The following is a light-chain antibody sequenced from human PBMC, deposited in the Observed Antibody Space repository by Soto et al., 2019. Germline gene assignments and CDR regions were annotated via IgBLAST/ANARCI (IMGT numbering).Light chain of an antibody. CDR1: QSVLHSSNNKNY. CDR3: QQYYSIPLT. Sequence: DIVMTQSPDSLAVSLGERATINCKSSQSVLHSSNNKNYLTWYQQKPGQPHKLLIYWASPRESGVPDRFSGSGDGIAVTITSSSLQAEDVAVYYCQQYYSIPLTFGPGTKVDSK. V-gene: IGKV4-1*01. CDR2: WAS. J-gene: IGKJ3*01.